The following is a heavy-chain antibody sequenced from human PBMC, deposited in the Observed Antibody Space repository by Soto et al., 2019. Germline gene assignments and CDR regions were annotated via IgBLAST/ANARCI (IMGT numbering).Heavy chain of an antibody. D-gene: IGHD6-25*01. CDR1: GFTFSSYA. V-gene: IGHV3-23*01. Sequence: EVQLLESGGGLVQPGGSLRLSCAASGFTFSSYAMSWVRQAPGKGLEWVSAISGSGGSTYYADSVKGRLSISRDNSKNTLYLQMNSPRPEDTAVYYCAKDGGDSSGGGDWFGPWGQGTLVTVSS. CDR3: AKDGGDSSGGGDWFGP. CDR2: ISGSGGST. J-gene: IGHJ5*02.